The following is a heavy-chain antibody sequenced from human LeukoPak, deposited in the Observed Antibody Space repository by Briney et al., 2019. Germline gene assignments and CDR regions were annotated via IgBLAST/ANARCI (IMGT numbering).Heavy chain of an antibody. V-gene: IGHV4-34*01. J-gene: IGHJ4*02. CDR1: GGSFSGYY. CDR3: ARSPRAVAGSFDY. CDR2: INHSGST. Sequence: SETLSLTCAVYGGSFSGYYWSWIHQPPGKGLEWIGEINHSGSTNYNPSLKSRVTISVDTSKNQFSLKLSSVTAADTAVYYCARSPRAVAGSFDYWGQGTLVTVSS. D-gene: IGHD6-19*01.